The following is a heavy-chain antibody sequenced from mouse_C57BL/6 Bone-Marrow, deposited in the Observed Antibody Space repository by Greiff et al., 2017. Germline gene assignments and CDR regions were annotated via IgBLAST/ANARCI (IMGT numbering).Heavy chain of an antibody. D-gene: IGHD5-5*01. CDR2: INPSNGGT. CDR1: GYTFTSYW. V-gene: IGHV1-53*01. Sequence: QVQLQQPGTELVKPGASVKLSCKASGYTFTSYWMHWVKQRPGQGLEWIGNINPSNGGTNYNAKFKSKATLTVDKSSSTAYMQLSSLTSEDSAVYYCARPSYLDYYAMDYWGQGTSVTVSS. CDR3: ARPSYLDYYAMDY. J-gene: IGHJ4*01.